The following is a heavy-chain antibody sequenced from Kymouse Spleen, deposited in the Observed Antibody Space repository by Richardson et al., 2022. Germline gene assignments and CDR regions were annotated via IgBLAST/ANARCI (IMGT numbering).Heavy chain of an antibody. D-gene: IGHD1-7*01. CDR3: ARDITGTTRGMDV. CDR2: IKQDGSEK. V-gene: IGHV3-7*01. CDR1: GFTFSSYW. Sequence: EVQLVESGGGLVQPGGSLRLSCAASGFTFSSYWMSWVRQAPGKGLEWVANIKQDGSEKYYVDSVKGRFTISRDNAKNSLYLQMNSLRAEDTAVYYCARDITGTTRGMDVWGQGTTVTVSS. J-gene: IGHJ6*02.